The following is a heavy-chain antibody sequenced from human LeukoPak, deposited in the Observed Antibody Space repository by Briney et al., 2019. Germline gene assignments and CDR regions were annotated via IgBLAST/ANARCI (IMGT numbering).Heavy chain of an antibody. CDR3: ARRSSSFYGMDV. J-gene: IGHJ6*02. D-gene: IGHD6-13*01. CDR1: GGSISSYY. Sequence: PSETLSFTCTVSGGSISSYYWSWIRQPPGKGLEWIGYIYYSGSTNYNPSLKSRVTISVDTSKNQFSLKLSSVTAADTAVYYCARRSSSFYGMDVWGQGTTVTVSS. V-gene: IGHV4-59*08. CDR2: IYYSGST.